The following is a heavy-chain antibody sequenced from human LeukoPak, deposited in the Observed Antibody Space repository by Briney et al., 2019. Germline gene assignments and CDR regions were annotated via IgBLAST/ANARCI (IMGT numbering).Heavy chain of an antibody. J-gene: IGHJ4*02. Sequence: ASVKVSCKTFGYIFTDYAIVWVRQAPGQGLKWIGWVGTYDGKTNYAQEVQDRVTTTTDTSASTAYVELRGLTSDDTALYYCAKLMDNNYDGSAFDYWGQGTLVTVSS. CDR3: AKLMDNNYDGSAFDY. CDR2: VGTYDGKT. CDR1: GYIFTDYA. V-gene: IGHV1-18*01. D-gene: IGHD3-22*01.